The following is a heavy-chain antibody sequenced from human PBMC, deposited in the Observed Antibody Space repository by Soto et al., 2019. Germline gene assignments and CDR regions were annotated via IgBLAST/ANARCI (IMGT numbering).Heavy chain of an antibody. V-gene: IGHV4-59*01. D-gene: IGHD2-2*01. CDR3: ALWDSTTHWFDP. CDR2: IYYSGST. CDR1: GGSISSYY. Sequence: SETLSLTCTVSGGSISSYYWSWIRQPPGKGLEWIGYIYYSGSTNYNPSLKSRVTISVDTSKNQFSLKLSSVTAADTAVYYCALWDSTTHWFDPWGQGTLVTVSS. J-gene: IGHJ5*02.